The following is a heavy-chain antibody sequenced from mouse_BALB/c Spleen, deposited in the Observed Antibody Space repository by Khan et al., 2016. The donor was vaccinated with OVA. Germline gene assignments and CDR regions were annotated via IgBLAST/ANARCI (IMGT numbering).Heavy chain of an antibody. CDR1: GFAFSSYD. CDR3: TRPHYDGSNYYFDY. Sequence: EVELVESGGGLVKPGGSLKLSCAASGFAFSSYDMSWVRQTPEKRLEWVAFISTGGNKTYYPDSVKGRFTISRDNAKNTLYLQMSSLKSEDTAMYYCTRPHYDGSNYYFDYWGQGTPLTVSS. D-gene: IGHD1-1*01. V-gene: IGHV5-12-1*01. J-gene: IGHJ2*01. CDR2: ISTGGNKT.